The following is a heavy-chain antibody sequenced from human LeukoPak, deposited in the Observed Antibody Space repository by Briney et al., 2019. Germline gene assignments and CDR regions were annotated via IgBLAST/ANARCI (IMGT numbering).Heavy chain of an antibody. CDR1: EYTFTDYY. V-gene: IGHV7-4-1*02. J-gene: IGHJ4*02. CDR2: INTNTGNP. Sequence: GASVKVSRKASEYTFTDYYIHWVRQAPGQGLEWMGWINTNTGNPTYAQGFTGRFVFSLDTSVSTAYLQISSLKAEDTAVYYCAREPRPIDYWGQGTLVTVSS. CDR3: AREPRPIDY.